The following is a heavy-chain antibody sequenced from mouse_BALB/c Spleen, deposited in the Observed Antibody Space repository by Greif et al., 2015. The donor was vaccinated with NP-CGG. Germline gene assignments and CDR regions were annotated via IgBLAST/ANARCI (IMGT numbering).Heavy chain of an antibody. J-gene: IGHJ2*01. CDR3: TRAYYRYDVGYYFDY. CDR2: INPSNGGT. CDR1: GYTFTSYY. Sequence: QVQLQQSGAELVKPGASVKLSCKASGYTFTSYYMYWVKQRPGQGLEWIGEINPSNGGTNFNEKFKSKATLTVDKSSSTAYMQLSSLTSEDSAVYYCTRAYYRYDVGYYFDYWGQGTTLTVSS. V-gene: IGHV1S81*02. D-gene: IGHD2-14*01.